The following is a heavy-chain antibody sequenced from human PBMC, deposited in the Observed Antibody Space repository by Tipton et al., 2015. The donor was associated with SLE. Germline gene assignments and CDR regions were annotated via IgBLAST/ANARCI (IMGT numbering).Heavy chain of an antibody. Sequence: SLRLSCEASGFIFTNAWMTWVRQAPGKGLEWVGRIKSTPDGGTTDYASPVKGRFTISRDNAKNSLYLLMNSLRAEDTAVYYCARDRDSSSWYDYWGQGTLVTVSS. CDR1: GFIFTNAW. D-gene: IGHD6-13*01. J-gene: IGHJ4*02. CDR2: IKSTPDGGTT. V-gene: IGHV3-15*01. CDR3: ARDRDSSSWYDY.